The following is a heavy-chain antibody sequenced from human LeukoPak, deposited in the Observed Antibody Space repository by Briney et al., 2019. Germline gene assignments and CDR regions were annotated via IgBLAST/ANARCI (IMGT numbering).Heavy chain of an antibody. Sequence: SQPLSLTCAISGDSVSTNSVAWHWISQSPSRGLEWLGRTYYRSKWNNDYAVSVKSRITINPDTSKIQFSLQLNSLSPDDTALYYCARGRYSGFDLWGQGTMVTVSS. CDR2: TYYRSKWNN. V-gene: IGHV6-1*01. CDR3: ARGRYSGFDL. J-gene: IGHJ3*01. CDR1: GDSVSTNSVA. D-gene: IGHD2-15*01.